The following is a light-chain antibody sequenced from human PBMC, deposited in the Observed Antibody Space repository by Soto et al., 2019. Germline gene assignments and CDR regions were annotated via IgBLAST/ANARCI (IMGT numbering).Light chain of an antibody. Sequence: DIQMTQSPSSLSASVGDRVTITCRASQGIRYALGWYQQKPGTAPKRLIYGASILQNGVPSRFGGSGSGTEFTLTISSLQPEDFATYYCPQYNSPPLTFGQGTKVDIK. CDR3: PQYNSPPLT. CDR2: GAS. CDR1: QGIRYA. V-gene: IGKV1-17*01. J-gene: IGKJ1*01.